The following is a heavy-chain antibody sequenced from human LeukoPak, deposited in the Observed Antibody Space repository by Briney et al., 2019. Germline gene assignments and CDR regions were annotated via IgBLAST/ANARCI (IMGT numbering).Heavy chain of an antibody. Sequence: SETLSLTCTVSGYSISTDYYWGWIRQPPGKGLEWIGNIFYSGSTYYSPSLRSRVTISLDTSRNQFSLKLNSVTAADTAVYYCAKSNGYGLVDIWGQGTMVTVSS. CDR1: GYSISTDYY. D-gene: IGHD3-10*01. J-gene: IGHJ3*02. CDR2: IFYSGST. V-gene: IGHV4-38-2*02. CDR3: AKSNGYGLVDI.